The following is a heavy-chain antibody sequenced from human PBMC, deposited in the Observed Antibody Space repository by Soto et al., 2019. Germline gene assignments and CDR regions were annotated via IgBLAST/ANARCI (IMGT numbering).Heavy chain of an antibody. J-gene: IGHJ3*02. V-gene: IGHV1-46*01. CDR1: GYPFTSYY. CDR2: INPSGGST. Sequence: ASLKVSCKSSGYPFTSYYIHWVRQAPGQGLEWMGIINPSGGSTSYAQKFQGRVTMTRDTSTSTVYMELSSLRSEDTAVYYCARDSNYDSSGYHDAFDIWGQGTMVTVSS. CDR3: ARDSNYDSSGYHDAFDI. D-gene: IGHD3-22*01.